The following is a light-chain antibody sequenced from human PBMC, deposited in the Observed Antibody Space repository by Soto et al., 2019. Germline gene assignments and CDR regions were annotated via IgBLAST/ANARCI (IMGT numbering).Light chain of an antibody. Sequence: DIQMTQSPSSLSASVGDRVTITCRASQSISSNLNWYQQKPGKAPKLLIYAASNLQSGVPSTFSGSGSGTEFTLTISSLQPEDFTTYYCLQHRSYPLTFGGGTKVDIK. CDR3: LQHRSYPLT. V-gene: IGKV1-17*01. CDR1: QSISSN. CDR2: AAS. J-gene: IGKJ4*01.